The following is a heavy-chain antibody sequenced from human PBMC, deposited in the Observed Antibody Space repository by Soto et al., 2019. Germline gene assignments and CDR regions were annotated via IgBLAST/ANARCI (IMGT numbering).Heavy chain of an antibody. CDR3: ARSVFP. V-gene: IGHV4-31*03. J-gene: IGHJ5*02. CDR2: SYYSKST. Sequence: QVQLQESGTGLVKPSQTLSLTCTVSGGSISSGGYYWSWIRQHPGKGLEWIVYSYYSKSTYYNPSIKSRVTRSLDTSKNQFSLKLTSVTAADTAVYYCARSVFPWGQGTLVTVSS. CDR1: GGSISSGGYY.